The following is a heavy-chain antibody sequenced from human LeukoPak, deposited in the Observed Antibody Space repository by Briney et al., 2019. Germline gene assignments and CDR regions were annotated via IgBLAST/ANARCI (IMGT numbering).Heavy chain of an antibody. V-gene: IGHV1-69*04. CDR3: ARSSSWYSDWFDP. J-gene: IGHJ5*02. CDR2: IIPILGIA. D-gene: IGHD6-13*01. CDR1: GGTFSSYA. Sequence: ASVKVSCKASGGTFSSYAISWVRQAPGQGLEWMGRIIPILGIANYAQKFQGRVTITADKSTSTAYMELSSLRSEDTAVCYCARSSSWYSDWFDPWGQGTLVTVSS.